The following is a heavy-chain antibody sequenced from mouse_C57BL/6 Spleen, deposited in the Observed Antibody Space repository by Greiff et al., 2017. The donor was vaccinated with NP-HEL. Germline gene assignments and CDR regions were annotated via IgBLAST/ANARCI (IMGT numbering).Heavy chain of an antibody. CDR2: IYPGDGDT. Sequence: VQLQQSGAELVKPGASVKISCKASGYAFSSYWMNWVKQRPGKGLEWIGQIYPGDGDTNYNGKFKGKATLTADKSSSTAYMQLSSLTSEDSAVYFCARSGTTVPWYFDVWGTGTTVTVSS. CDR3: ARSGTTVPWYFDV. J-gene: IGHJ1*03. V-gene: IGHV1-80*01. D-gene: IGHD1-1*01. CDR1: GYAFSSYW.